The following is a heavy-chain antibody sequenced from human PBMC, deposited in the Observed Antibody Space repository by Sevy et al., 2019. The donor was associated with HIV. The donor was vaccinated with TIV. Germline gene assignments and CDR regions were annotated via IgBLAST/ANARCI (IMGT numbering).Heavy chain of an antibody. CDR1: GSTLSRLS. CDR2: FDPEDGET. CDR3: ATTKDYYESYGSPFDY. Sequence: ASVKVSRKVSGSTLSRLSMHWVRQVAGKGLEWMGSFDPEDGETIYARKFQGRVSMTEATSTDTAYMELSSLRSEDTTVYYCATTKDYYESYGSPFDYWGKGTLVTVSS. D-gene: IGHD3-22*01. J-gene: IGHJ4*02. V-gene: IGHV1-24*01.